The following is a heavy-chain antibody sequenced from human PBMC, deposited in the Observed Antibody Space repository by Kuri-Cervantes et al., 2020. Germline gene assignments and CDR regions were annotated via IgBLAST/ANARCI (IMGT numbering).Heavy chain of an antibody. CDR1: GFTFSDYY. CDR3: AKDRSGDTAFDY. Sequence: GSLRLSCAASGFTFSDYYMNWVRQAPGKGLEWVSSISSSSTIYYADSVKGRFTISRDNSKNTLFLQMNSLRGEDTAVYYCAKDRSGDTAFDYWGQGTLVTVSS. D-gene: IGHD5-18*01. J-gene: IGHJ4*02. CDR2: ISSSSTI. V-gene: IGHV3-69-1*01.